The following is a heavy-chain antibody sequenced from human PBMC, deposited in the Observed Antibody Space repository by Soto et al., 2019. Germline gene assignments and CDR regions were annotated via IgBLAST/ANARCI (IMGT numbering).Heavy chain of an antibody. Sequence: QVQLVQSGAEVKKPGSSVKVSCKASGGTFSSYAISWVRQAPGQGLEWMGGIIPIFGTADYAQKFQGRVTFTADESTSTAYMEVSSLRSEDTAVYYCASHYDSSGYYFRGLDYWGQGTLVTVSS. CDR2: IIPIFGTA. J-gene: IGHJ4*02. CDR3: ASHYDSSGYYFRGLDY. CDR1: GGTFSSYA. D-gene: IGHD3-22*01. V-gene: IGHV1-69*12.